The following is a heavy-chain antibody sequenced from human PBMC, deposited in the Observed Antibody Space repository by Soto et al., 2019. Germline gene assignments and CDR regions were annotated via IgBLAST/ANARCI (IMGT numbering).Heavy chain of an antibody. J-gene: IGHJ4*02. V-gene: IGHV1-18*01. CDR1: GYTFTSYG. D-gene: IGHD3-22*01. CDR3: ARGEPYYYDSSGYYFPYYFDY. Sequence: QVQLVQSGAEVKKPGASVKVSCKASGYTFTSYGISWVRQAPGQGLEWMGWISAYNGNTNYAQKLQGRVTMTTDTSTSTAYMELRSLRSDDTAVYYCARGEPYYYDSSGYYFPYYFDYWGQGTLVTVSS. CDR2: ISAYNGNT.